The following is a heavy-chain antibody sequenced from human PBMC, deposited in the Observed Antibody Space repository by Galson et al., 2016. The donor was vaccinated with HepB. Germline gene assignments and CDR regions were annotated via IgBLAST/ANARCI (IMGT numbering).Heavy chain of an antibody. CDR2: IYRGDST. CDR3: ARDWIPWYQISKGGLDY. J-gene: IGHJ4*02. V-gene: IGHV3-66*01. CDR1: GFTVSSNY. D-gene: IGHD2-2*01. Sequence: SLRLSCAASGFTVSSNYMNWVRQAPGKGLEWVSVIYRGDSTYYADSVRGRFTISGDNSKNTLYLQMNSLRAEDTAVYFCARDWIPWYQISKGGLDYWGQGTLVTVSS.